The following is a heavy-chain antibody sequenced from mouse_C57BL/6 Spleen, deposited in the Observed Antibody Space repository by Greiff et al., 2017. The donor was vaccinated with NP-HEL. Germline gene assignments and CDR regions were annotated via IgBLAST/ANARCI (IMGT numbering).Heavy chain of an antibody. CDR3: ARNYGSSLGPWFAY. D-gene: IGHD1-1*01. J-gene: IGHJ3*01. Sequence: QVQLQQSGAELVKPGASVKLSCKASGYTFTSYWMHWVKQRPGRGLEWIGMIHPNSGSTNYNEKFKSKATLTVDKSSSTAYMQLSSLTSEDSAVYYCARNYGSSLGPWFAYWGQGTLVTVSA. CDR2: IHPNSGST. V-gene: IGHV1-64*01. CDR1: GYTFTSYW.